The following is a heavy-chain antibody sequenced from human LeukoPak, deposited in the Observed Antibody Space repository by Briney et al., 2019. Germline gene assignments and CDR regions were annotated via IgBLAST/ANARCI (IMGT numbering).Heavy chain of an antibody. D-gene: IGHD1-26*01. CDR1: GYTFSIYW. J-gene: IGHJ4*02. CDR3: ARRRDLYSGSYYPFDY. Sequence: GESLKISCEVSGYTFSIYWIGWVRQMPGKGLEWMGIIYPGDSDTKYSPSFQGQVTISADKSISTAYLQWSSLKASDTAMYYCARRRDLYSGSYYPFDYWGQGTLVTVSS. V-gene: IGHV5-51*01. CDR2: IYPGDSDT.